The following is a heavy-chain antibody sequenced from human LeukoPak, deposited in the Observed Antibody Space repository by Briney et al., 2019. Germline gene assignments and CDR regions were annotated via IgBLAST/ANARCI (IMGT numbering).Heavy chain of an antibody. CDR3: ASRGIVVADAFDI. CDR1: GGTFSSYA. CDR2: IIPIFGTA. Sequence: SVKVSCKASGGTFSSYAISWVRQAPGQGLEWMGGIIPIFGTANYAQKFQGRVTITADESTSTAYMELSSLRSEDTAVYYCASRGIVVADAFDIWGQGTTITVSS. J-gene: IGHJ3*02. V-gene: IGHV1-69*13. D-gene: IGHD3-22*01.